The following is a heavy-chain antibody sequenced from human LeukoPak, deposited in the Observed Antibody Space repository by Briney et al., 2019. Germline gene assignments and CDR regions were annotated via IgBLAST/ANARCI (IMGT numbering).Heavy chain of an antibody. CDR1: GYTFTGYY. CDR3: ESDSGSGWYDY. Sequence: ASVKVSCKASGYTFTGYYMHWVRQAPGQGLEWMGRINPNSGGTNYAQKVQGRVSMTRDTSISTAYMELSRLRSDDTAVYYCESDSGSGWYDYWGQGTLVTVSS. CDR2: INPNSGGT. V-gene: IGHV1-2*06. D-gene: IGHD6-19*01. J-gene: IGHJ4*02.